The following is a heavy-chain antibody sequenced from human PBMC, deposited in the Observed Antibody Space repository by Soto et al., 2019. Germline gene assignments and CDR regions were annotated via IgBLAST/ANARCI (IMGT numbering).Heavy chain of an antibody. D-gene: IGHD1-26*01. CDR2: ISGSGGST. V-gene: IGHV3-23*01. CDR3: ARAGSYYPPWDYYGMDV. CDR1: GFTFSSYA. J-gene: IGHJ6*02. Sequence: PGGSLRLSCAASGFTFSSYAMRWVRQAPGKGLEWVSAISGSGGSTYYADSVKGRFTISRDNAKNTLYLQMNSLRAEDTAVYYCARAGSYYPPWDYYGMDVWGQGTTVTVSS.